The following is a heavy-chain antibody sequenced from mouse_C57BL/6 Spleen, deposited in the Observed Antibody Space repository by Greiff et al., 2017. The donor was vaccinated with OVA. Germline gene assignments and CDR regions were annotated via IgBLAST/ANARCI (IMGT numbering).Heavy chain of an antibody. D-gene: IGHD1-1*01. V-gene: IGHV1-7*01. CDR2: INPSSGYT. CDR1: GYTFTSYW. Sequence: QVQLVESGAELAKPGASVKLSCKASGYTFTSYWMHWVKQRPGQGLEWIGYINPSSGYTKYNQKFKDKATLTADKSSSTAYMQLSSLTYEDSAVYDCARLRTAVVAPDAMDYWGQGTSVTVSS. J-gene: IGHJ4*01. CDR3: ARLRTAVVAPDAMDY.